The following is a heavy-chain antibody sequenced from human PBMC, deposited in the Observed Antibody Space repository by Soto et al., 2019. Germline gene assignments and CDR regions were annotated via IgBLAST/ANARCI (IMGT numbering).Heavy chain of an antibody. CDR1: GASISSYY. Sequence: SETLSLTCTVSGASISSYYWSWIRQPPGKGLEWIGYIYYSGSTNYNPSLKSRVTISVDTSKNQFSLRLSSVTAADTAVYHCARQMFIGGMDVWGQGTTVTV. CDR3: ARQMFIGGMDV. CDR2: IYYSGST. D-gene: IGHD2-15*01. V-gene: IGHV4-59*08. J-gene: IGHJ6*02.